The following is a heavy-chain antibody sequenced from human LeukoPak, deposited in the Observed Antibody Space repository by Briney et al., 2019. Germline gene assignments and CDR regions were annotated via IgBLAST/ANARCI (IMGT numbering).Heavy chain of an antibody. V-gene: IGHV4-59*01. CDR1: GASLSNYF. CDR3: ARVGDYRGFY. CDR2: IYYSGNSWRT. D-gene: IGHD3-3*01. J-gene: IGHJ4*02. Sequence: ASETLSLTCTLSGASLSNYFWSWIRQPPGMGLEWVGFIYYSGNSWRTTYSPSLKNRVTISLDTSKNQLSLKLTSVTTADTAEYYCARVGDYRGFYWGQGTRVTVST.